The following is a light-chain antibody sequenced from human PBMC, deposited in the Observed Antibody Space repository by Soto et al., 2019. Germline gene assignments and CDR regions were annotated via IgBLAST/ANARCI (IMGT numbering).Light chain of an antibody. Sequence: QSALTQPTSVSGSPGQSITIYCTGNSNDIGAFDYVSWYQQHPGKAPRLLIHGVRNRPPGISSRFSASKSGLTASLTISGLRADDEAHYYCSSYAGSNNFVFGTGTKLTVL. J-gene: IGLJ1*01. CDR3: SSYAGSNNFV. CDR1: SNDIGAFDY. V-gene: IGLV2-14*01. CDR2: GVR.